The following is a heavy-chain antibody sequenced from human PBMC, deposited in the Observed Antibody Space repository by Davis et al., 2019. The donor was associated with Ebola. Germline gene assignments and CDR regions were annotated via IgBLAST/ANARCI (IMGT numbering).Heavy chain of an antibody. CDR2: VTWNSGTI. V-gene: IGHV3-9*01. J-gene: IGHJ5*02. Sequence: SLRLSCAASGFTFKEYAMHWVRQAPGKGPEWVSGVTWNSGTIGYADSVKGRFTISRDNAKSSLYLEMNSLRAEDTALYYCTQGGGYTSSWIGAWGQGTLVTVSS. D-gene: IGHD6-13*01. CDR1: GFTFKEYA. CDR3: TQGGGYTSSWIGA.